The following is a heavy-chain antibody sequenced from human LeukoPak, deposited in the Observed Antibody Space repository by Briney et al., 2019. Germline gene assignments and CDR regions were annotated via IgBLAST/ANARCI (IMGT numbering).Heavy chain of an antibody. CDR3: ARAEKIAVAGMGYYFDY. CDR1: GFTFSSYG. J-gene: IGHJ4*02. CDR2: ISYDGSNK. Sequence: GRSLRLSCAASGFTFSSYGMHWVRQAPGKGLEWVAVISYDGSNKYYADSVKGRFTISRDNSKNTLYLQMNSLRAEDTAVYYCARAEKIAVAGMGYYFDYWGQGTLVTVSS. V-gene: IGHV3-30*03. D-gene: IGHD6-19*01.